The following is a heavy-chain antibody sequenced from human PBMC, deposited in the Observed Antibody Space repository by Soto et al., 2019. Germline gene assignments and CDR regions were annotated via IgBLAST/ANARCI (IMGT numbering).Heavy chain of an antibody. D-gene: IGHD6-13*01. CDR3: ARYRREAVAGYTLDN. V-gene: IGHV4-4*07. CDR2: IYATGTT. Sequence: NPSETLSLTCTVSGASISGFYWSWIRKSAGKGLEWIGRIYATGTTDYNPSLKSRVTISEDTSKSQFSLKVNSMTAADTAVYYCARYRREAVAGYTLDNWGQGILVTVSS. J-gene: IGHJ4*02. CDR1: GASISGFY.